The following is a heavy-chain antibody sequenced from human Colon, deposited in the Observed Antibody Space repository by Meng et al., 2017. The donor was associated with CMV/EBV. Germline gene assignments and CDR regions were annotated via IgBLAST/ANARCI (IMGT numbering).Heavy chain of an antibody. Sequence: QVQLVHAGADGKNPGASVKVSCKASGYTFTNYGISWVRQAPGQGLEWMGWISAYTGDTYYAQKFQGRVTMTTDTSTSTAYMELRSLRSDDTAVYYCVRESQSGSYIYLQHWGQGTLVTVSS. D-gene: IGHD1-26*01. V-gene: IGHV1-18*01. CDR3: VRESQSGSYIYLQH. CDR2: ISAYTGDT. CDR1: GYTFTNYG. J-gene: IGHJ1*01.